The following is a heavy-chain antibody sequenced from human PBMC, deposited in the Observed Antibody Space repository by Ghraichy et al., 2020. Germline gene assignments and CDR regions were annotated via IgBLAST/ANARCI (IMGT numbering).Heavy chain of an antibody. CDR1: GCSISSSSYY. V-gene: IGHV4-39*01. D-gene: IGHD3-10*01. J-gene: IGHJ3*02. CDR2: IYYSGST. Sequence: SQTLSLTCTVSGCSISSSSYYWGWIRQPPGKGLEWNGSIYYSGSTYYNPSLKSRVTISVDTSKNQFSLKLSSVTAADTAVYYCARTVVLLWFGEFPFDAFDIWGQGTMVTDSS. CDR3: ARTVVLLWFGEFPFDAFDI.